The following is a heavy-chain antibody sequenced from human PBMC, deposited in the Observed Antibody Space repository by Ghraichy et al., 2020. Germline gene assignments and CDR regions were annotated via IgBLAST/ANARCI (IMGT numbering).Heavy chain of an antibody. D-gene: IGHD1-26*01. J-gene: IGHJ3*02. CDR2: IYWDDEK. Sequence: SGPTLVKPTQTLTLNCTFSGFSLRTSGVGVGWIRQPPGKALKWLVLIYWDDEKRYSPSLKSRLTIAKDTSKNQVVLTLTNVDPVDTATYYCARLFSGTYLDAIDIWGRGTMVTVSS. V-gene: IGHV2-5*02. CDR1: GFSLRTSGVG. CDR3: ARLFSGTYLDAIDI.